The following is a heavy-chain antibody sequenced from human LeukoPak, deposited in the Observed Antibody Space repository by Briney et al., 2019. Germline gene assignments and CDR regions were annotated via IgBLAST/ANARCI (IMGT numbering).Heavy chain of an antibody. J-gene: IGHJ6*03. CDR3: ARGPYYDISSPYYYYYMDV. V-gene: IGHV4-4*07. CDR1: GGSISSYY. CDR2: IYTSGST. Sequence: SETLSLTCTVSGGSISSYYWSWIRQPAGKGLEWIGRIYTSGSTNYNPSLKSRVTMSVGTSKNQFSLKLSSVTAADTAVHYCARGPYYDISSPYYYYYMDVWGKGTTVTVSS. D-gene: IGHD3-9*01.